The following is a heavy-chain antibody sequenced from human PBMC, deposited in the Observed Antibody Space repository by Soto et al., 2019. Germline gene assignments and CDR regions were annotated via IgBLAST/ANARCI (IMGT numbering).Heavy chain of an antibody. CDR3: ARRSSGSFYAFDI. Sequence: PSETLSLTCTVSGGSISSSSYYWGWIRQPPGKGLEWIGSIYYSGSTYYNPSLKSRVTISVDTSKNQFSLKLSSVTAADTAVYYCARRSSGSFYAFDIWGQGKMVTVS. D-gene: IGHD1-26*01. CDR2: IYYSGST. J-gene: IGHJ3*02. V-gene: IGHV4-39*01. CDR1: GGSISSSSYY.